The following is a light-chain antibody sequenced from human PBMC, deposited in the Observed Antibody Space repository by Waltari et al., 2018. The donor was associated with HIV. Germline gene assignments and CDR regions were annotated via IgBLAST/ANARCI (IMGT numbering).Light chain of an antibody. V-gene: IGLV3-21*02. CDR1: NIGTKS. CDR3: QVWDGSSDHWV. J-gene: IGLJ3*02. Sequence: SYVLTQPPSVSVAPGQTATITCGGDNIGTKSGHWYQQNPGQAPVLVVYDDRDRPSGIPERFSGSNSGNTATLTVSRVEVGDEADYYCQVWDGSSDHWVFGGGTKLTVL. CDR2: DDR.